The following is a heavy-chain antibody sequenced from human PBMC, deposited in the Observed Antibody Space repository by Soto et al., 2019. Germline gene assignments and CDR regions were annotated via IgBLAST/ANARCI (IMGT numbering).Heavy chain of an antibody. CDR1: GYIFTNYY. CDR2: INPNGGST. J-gene: IGHJ4*02. Sequence: QVQLVQSGAEVKKPGASVKVSCKASGYIFTNYYIHWVRQAPGQGLEWMGIINPNGGSTNSAQKLQGRITLTRDTSTSTVYMDLSSLRSEDTAVYYCARGLYSGDYWGQGTLVTVSS. CDR3: ARGLYSGDY. V-gene: IGHV1-46*01. D-gene: IGHD3-10*01.